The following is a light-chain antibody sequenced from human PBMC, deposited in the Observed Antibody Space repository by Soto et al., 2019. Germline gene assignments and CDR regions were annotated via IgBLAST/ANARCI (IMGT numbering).Light chain of an antibody. Sequence: QSVLTQPASVPGSPGQSITISCTGTSSDIGTYNYVSWYQQHTGKAPKLMIFDVSYRPSGVSNRFSGSKSDNTASLTISGLQAEDEADYYCNSYTGTSSRYVFGTGTKVTVL. J-gene: IGLJ1*01. V-gene: IGLV2-14*03. CDR1: SSDIGTYNY. CDR2: DVS. CDR3: NSYTGTSSRYV.